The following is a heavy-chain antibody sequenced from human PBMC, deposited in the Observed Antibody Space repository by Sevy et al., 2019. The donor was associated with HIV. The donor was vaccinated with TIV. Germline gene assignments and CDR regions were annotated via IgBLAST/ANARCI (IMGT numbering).Heavy chain of an antibody. Sequence: GGSLRLSCAASGFTFTNYGMHWVRQAPGKGLEWVSGISNSGANTYYEDSGRGRFTFSRDNSKNTVNLQLNSLRAEDTAIYYCAKEWTLLSDWYGEFDYWGQGTLVTVSS. CDR3: AKEWTLLSDWYGEFDY. CDR2: ISNSGANT. D-gene: IGHD6-19*01. V-gene: IGHV3-23*01. CDR1: GFTFTNYG. J-gene: IGHJ4*02.